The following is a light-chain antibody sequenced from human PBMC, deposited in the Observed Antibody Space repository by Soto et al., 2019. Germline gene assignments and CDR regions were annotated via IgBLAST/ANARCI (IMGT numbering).Light chain of an antibody. V-gene: IGLV2-14*01. CDR3: NSYSGTDTPYV. Sequence: QSALAQPASVSGSPGQSITISCTGSSSDVGGYRYVSWFHQHPGKAPKVIIYEVSNRPSGVSNRFSGSKSGNTASLTISGLQAEDEADYYCNSYSGTDTPYVFGTGTKVTVL. CDR1: SSDVGGYRY. J-gene: IGLJ1*01. CDR2: EVS.